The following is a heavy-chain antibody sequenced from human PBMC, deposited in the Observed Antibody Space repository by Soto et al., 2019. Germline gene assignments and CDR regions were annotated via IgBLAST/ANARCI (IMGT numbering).Heavy chain of an antibody. Sequence: SVKVSCKASGGTFSSYAISWVRQAPGQGLEWMGGIIPIFGTANYAQKFQGRVTITADESTSTAYMELSSLRSEDTAVYYCARDRFVVVPAGGTNNNYGMAVGGKGPRVPVSS. J-gene: IGHJ6*04. CDR3: ARDRFVVVPAGGTNNNYGMAV. V-gene: IGHV1-69*13. CDR1: GGTFSSYA. D-gene: IGHD2-2*01. CDR2: IIPIFGTA.